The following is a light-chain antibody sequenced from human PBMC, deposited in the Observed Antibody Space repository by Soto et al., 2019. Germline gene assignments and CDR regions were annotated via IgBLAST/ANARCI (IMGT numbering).Light chain of an antibody. J-gene: IGKJ1*01. V-gene: IGKV1-5*03. CDR3: QQYNTYWT. CDR1: QTISSSW. CDR2: KAS. Sequence: DIQMTQYPSTLSASVGDRVTIACRASQTISSSWLAWYQQKPGKAPKVLIYKASTLESGVPSRFSGSGSGTEFTLTISSLQPDDAATYYCQQYNTYWTFGQGTKWIS.